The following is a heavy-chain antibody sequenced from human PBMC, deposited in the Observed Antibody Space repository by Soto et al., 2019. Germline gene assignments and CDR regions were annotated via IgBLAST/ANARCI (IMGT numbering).Heavy chain of an antibody. CDR1: GFIFSSYA. CDR2: ISGVGGTT. J-gene: IGHJ6*02. V-gene: IGHV3-23*01. D-gene: IGHD3-3*01. Sequence: SLRLSCAASGFIFSSYAMSWVRQAPGRGLEWVSVISGVGGTTYYADSVRGRFTISRDNSKNTLYVQMNSLRAEDTAVYYCAKGSGYEYYYAMDVWGQGTTVTVSS. CDR3: AKGSGYEYYYAMDV.